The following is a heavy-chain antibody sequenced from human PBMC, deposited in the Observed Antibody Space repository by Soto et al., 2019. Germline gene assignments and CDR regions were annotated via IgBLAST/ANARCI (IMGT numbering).Heavy chain of an antibody. CDR2: ISYDGSNK. CDR3: ARELHGAAGVDY. D-gene: IGHD6-13*01. CDR1: GFTFSSYA. V-gene: IGHV3-30*04. J-gene: IGHJ4*02. Sequence: GGSLRLSCAASGFTFSSYAMHWVRQAPGKGLEWVAVISYDGSNKYYADSVKGRFTISRDNSKNTLYLQMNSLRAEDTAVYYCARELHGAAGVDYWGQGTLVTVSS.